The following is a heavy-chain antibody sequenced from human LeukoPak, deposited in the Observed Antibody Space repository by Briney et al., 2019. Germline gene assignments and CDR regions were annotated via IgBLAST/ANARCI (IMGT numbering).Heavy chain of an antibody. CDR2: ISYDGSNK. CDR3: ARDLFLEEGVVVFDY. V-gene: IGHV3-30*04. Sequence: GGSLRLSCAASGFTFSSYAMHWVRQAPGKGLEWVAVISYDGSNKYYADSVKGRFTISRDNSKNTLYLQMNSLRAEDTAVYYCARDLFLEEGVVVFDYWGQGTLVTVSS. J-gene: IGHJ4*02. CDR1: GFTFSSYA. D-gene: IGHD2-15*01.